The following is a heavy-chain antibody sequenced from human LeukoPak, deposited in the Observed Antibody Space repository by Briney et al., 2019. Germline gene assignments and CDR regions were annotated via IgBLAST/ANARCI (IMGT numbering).Heavy chain of an antibody. D-gene: IGHD3-10*01. CDR2: IRGDGGDT. CDR3: PRDRVLGSGSPNY. V-gene: IGHV3-74*01. J-gene: IGHJ4*02. Sequence: GGSLRLSCTVSGFTFSNYWMHWVRQAPGKGLVWVSRIRGDGGDTNYADSVKGQFTVSRDNAKNTLYLQMNSLTTEDTAVYFCPRDRVLGSGSPNYWGKGTLVTVS. CDR1: GFTFSNYW.